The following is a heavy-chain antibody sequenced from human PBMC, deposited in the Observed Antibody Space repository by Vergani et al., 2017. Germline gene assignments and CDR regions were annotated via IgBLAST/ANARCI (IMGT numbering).Heavy chain of an antibody. V-gene: IGHV3-21*01. Sequence: VQLVESGGGVVQPGRSLRLSCAASGFTFSSYSMNWVRQAPGKGLEWVSSISSSSSYIYYADSVKGRFTITRDNAKNSLYLQMNSLRAEDTAVYYCARDRDSVVVPAANEVDLGYWGQGTLVTVSS. CDR2: ISSSSSYI. CDR1: GFTFSSYS. CDR3: ARDRDSVVVPAANEVDLGY. D-gene: IGHD2-2*01. J-gene: IGHJ4*02.